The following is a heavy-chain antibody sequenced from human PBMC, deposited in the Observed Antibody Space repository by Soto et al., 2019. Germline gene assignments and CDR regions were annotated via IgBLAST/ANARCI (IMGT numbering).Heavy chain of an antibody. CDR1: GYTFTKYA. J-gene: IGHJ1*01. V-gene: IGHV1-3*01. CDR2: IKAGNWNT. Sequence: ASVKVSCKASGYTFTKYAVHWLRQPPAQRLEGMGWIKAGNWNTKYSQKFQGRVTITSDISGSTAYMELSSLRSEDTAMYYCASEPYYYGSGRYSKPAEYFQHWGQGTLVTVSS. D-gene: IGHD3-10*01. CDR3: ASEPYYYGSGRYSKPAEYFQH.